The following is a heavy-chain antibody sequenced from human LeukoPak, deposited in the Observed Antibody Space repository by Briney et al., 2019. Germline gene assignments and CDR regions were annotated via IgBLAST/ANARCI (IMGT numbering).Heavy chain of an antibody. J-gene: IGHJ5*02. V-gene: IGHV4-39*07. Sequence: SETLSLTCTVSGGSISGSTSYWGWIRQSPGKGLEWIGVLNYSGTTYYNPSFKSRVSISIDRSRTQFSLKLSSVTAADTAFYYCSRYDSDTGDFDPWGQGTLVTISS. D-gene: IGHD3-10*01. CDR1: GGSISGSTSY. CDR2: LNYSGTT. CDR3: SRYDSDTGDFDP.